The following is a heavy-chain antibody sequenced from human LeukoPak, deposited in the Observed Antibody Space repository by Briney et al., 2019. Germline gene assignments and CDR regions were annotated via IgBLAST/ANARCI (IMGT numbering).Heavy chain of an antibody. CDR3: AARGSWSPSNWFDP. Sequence: PSETLSLTCTVSGYSISSGYYWGWIRQPPGKGLEWIGSIYHSGSTYYNPSLKSRVTISVDTSKNQFSLKLSSVTAADTAVYYCAARGSWSPSNWFDPWGQGTPVTVSS. CDR1: GYSISSGYY. V-gene: IGHV4-38-2*02. CDR2: IYHSGST. D-gene: IGHD3-3*01. J-gene: IGHJ5*02.